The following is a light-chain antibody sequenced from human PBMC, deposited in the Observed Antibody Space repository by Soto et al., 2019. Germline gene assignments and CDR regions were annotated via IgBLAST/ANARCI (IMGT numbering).Light chain of an antibody. CDR1: QSVSSSY. V-gene: IGKV3-20*01. CDR3: QQYGYSFWT. Sequence: TQSPGTLSLSPWERATLSCRASQSVSSSYLAWYQQKPGQAPRLLIYGASSRATGIPDRFSGSGSGADYTLTISRLEPEDSAVYYCQQYGYSFWTFGQGTKVDI. CDR2: GAS. J-gene: IGKJ1*01.